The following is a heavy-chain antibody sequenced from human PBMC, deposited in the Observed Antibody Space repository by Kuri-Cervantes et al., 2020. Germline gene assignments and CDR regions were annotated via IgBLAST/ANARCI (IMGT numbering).Heavy chain of an antibody. CDR2: IIPIFGTA. D-gene: IGHD6-13*01. Sequence: SVKVSCKASGGTFSSYAISWVRQAPGQGLEWMGGIIPIFGTANYAQKFQGRVTITADESTSTAYMELSSLRSEDTAVYYCARDSQKPAAAEPQYWYFDLWGRGTLVTVS. CDR3: ARDSQKPAAAEPQYWYFDL. CDR1: GGTFSSYA. V-gene: IGHV1-69*13. J-gene: IGHJ2*01.